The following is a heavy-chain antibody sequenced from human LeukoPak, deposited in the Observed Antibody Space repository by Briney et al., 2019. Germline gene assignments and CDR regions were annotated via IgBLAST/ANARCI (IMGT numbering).Heavy chain of an antibody. CDR2: IYHSGST. V-gene: IGHV4-39*01. CDR3: ARRLGGSGSYYY. D-gene: IGHD3-10*01. J-gene: IGHJ4*02. Sequence: PSETLSLTCSVSGGSISSSIYYWGWIRQPPGKGLEWIGSIYHSGSTYYNPSLKSRVTISVDTSKNQFSLKLRSVTAADTAVYYCARRLGGSGSYYYWGQGTLVTVSS. CDR1: GGSISSSIYY.